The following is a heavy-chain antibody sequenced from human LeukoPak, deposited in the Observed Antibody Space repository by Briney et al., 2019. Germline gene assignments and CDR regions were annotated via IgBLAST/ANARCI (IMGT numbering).Heavy chain of an antibody. CDR1: GFTFRSYS. D-gene: IGHD2-15*01. J-gene: IGHJ4*02. CDR3: ASSVVVNTRGTYDY. Sequence: GGSLRLSCAASGFTFRSYSMNWVRQAPGKGLEWVSAIDPSSTYIYYADSVKGRFTISRDNAENSLYLQMNSLRVEDTAVYYCASSVVVNTRGTYDYWGQGTLVTVSS. V-gene: IGHV3-21*01. CDR2: IDPSSTYI.